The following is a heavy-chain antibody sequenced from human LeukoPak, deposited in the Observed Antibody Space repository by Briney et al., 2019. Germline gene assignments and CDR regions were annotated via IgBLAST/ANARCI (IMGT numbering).Heavy chain of an antibody. CDR1: GASISHYY. J-gene: IGHJ4*02. D-gene: IGHD1-26*01. CDR2: IHTSGGS. Sequence: ASETLSLTCTVSGASISHYYWSWIRQTPAKGLEWMGHIHTSGGSTYYPSLKSRLTMSIDTSRNQLSLKLTSVTAADTAVYFYARLGSYHDFWGQGALVTVSS. CDR3: ARLGSYHDF. V-gene: IGHV4-4*09.